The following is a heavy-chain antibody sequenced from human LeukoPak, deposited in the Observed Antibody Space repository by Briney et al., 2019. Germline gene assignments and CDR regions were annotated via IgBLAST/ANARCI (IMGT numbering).Heavy chain of an antibody. V-gene: IGHV4-39*07. CDR3: AREMLNGSGYFDY. Sequence: SETLSLTCTVSGGSISSSSYYWGWIRQPPGKGLEWIGSIYYSGSTYYNPSLKSRVTISVDTSKNQFSLKLRSVTAADTAFYYCAREMLNGSGYFDYWGQGTLVTVSS. CDR1: GGSISSSSYY. J-gene: IGHJ4*02. CDR2: IYYSGST. D-gene: IGHD3-3*01.